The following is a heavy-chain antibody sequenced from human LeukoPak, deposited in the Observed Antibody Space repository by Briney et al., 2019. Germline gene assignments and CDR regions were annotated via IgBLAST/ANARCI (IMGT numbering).Heavy chain of an antibody. J-gene: IGHJ4*01. V-gene: IGHV3-23*01. Sequence: GGPLRLSCEASGFTFSNYAMSWVRQAPGKGLEWLSAISGSGSNTYYADSVKGRFTISRDNSKNTLYLQINSLRAEDTAVYYCAKRIIGYCSGDSCYYDYWGHGTLLTVSS. CDR2: ISGSGSNT. CDR1: GFTFSNYA. D-gene: IGHD2-15*01. CDR3: AKRIIGYCSGDSCYYDY.